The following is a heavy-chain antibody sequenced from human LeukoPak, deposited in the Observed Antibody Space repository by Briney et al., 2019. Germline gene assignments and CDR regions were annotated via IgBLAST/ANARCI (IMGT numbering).Heavy chain of an antibody. D-gene: IGHD3-3*01. Sequence: SETLSLTCTVSGGSISSYYWSWIRQPAGKGLEWIGRIYTSGSTNYNPSLKSRVTMSVDTSKNQFSLKLSSVTAADTAVYYCAREGGLRFLECANNWFDPWGQGTLVTVSS. CDR1: GGSISSYY. CDR3: AREGGLRFLECANNWFDP. CDR2: IYTSGST. J-gene: IGHJ5*02. V-gene: IGHV4-4*07.